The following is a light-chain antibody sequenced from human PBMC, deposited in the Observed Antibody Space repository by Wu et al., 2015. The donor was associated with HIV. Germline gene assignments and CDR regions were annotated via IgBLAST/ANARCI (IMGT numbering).Light chain of an antibody. V-gene: IGKV1-39*01. Sequence: DIQMTQSPSSLSASIGDRVTITCRASQSISTYLNWYQQKPGKAPKLLIYAASNLHSGIPPRFSGSGSGTDFTLAISSLQPEDFASYFCQQSYSTLYSFGQGTKLEIK. CDR3: QQSYSTLYS. CDR1: QSISTY. J-gene: IGKJ2*03. CDR2: AAS.